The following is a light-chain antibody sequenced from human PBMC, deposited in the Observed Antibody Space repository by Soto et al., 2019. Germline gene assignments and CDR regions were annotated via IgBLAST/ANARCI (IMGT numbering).Light chain of an antibody. CDR3: QQYNSYSGVT. CDR2: KAS. J-gene: IGKJ1*01. CDR1: QSISSW. Sequence: DIQMTQSPSTLSASVGDRVTITCRASQSISSWLAWYQQKPGKAPKPLIYKASSLESGVPSRFSGSGSGTEFTLTISSLQPDDFATYYCQQYNSYSGVTFGQGTKVEIK. V-gene: IGKV1-5*03.